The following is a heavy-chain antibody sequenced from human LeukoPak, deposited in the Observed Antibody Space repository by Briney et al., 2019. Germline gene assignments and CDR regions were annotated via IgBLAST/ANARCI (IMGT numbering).Heavy chain of an antibody. CDR3: ASTASSFGGDPYFDY. D-gene: IGHD2-21*01. Sequence: SQTLSLTCTVSGGSIISGGYYWSWIRQPPGKGLEWIGYIYHSGSTYYNPSLKSRVTISVDRSKNQFSLKLSSVTAADTAVYYCASTASSFGGDPYFDYWGQGTLVTVSS. V-gene: IGHV4-30-2*01. CDR2: IYHSGST. J-gene: IGHJ4*02. CDR1: GGSIISGGYY.